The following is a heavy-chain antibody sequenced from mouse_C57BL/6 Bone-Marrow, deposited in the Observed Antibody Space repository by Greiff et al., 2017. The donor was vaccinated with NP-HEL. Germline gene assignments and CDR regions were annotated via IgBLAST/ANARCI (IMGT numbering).Heavy chain of an antibody. CDR1: GISITTGNYR. V-gene: IGHV3-5*01. CDR2: IYYSGTI. CDR3: ARDGVYDGEYRGFAY. J-gene: IGHJ3*01. Sequence: DVHLVESGPGLVKPSQTVFLTCTVTGISITTGNYRWSWIRQFPGNKLEWIGYIYYSGTITYNPSLTSRTTITRDTPKNQFFLEMNSLTAEDTATYYCARDGVYDGEYRGFAYWGQGTLVTVSA. D-gene: IGHD2-3*01.